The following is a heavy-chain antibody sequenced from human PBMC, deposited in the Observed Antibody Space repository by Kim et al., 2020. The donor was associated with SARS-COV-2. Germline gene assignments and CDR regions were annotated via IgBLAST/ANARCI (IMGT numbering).Heavy chain of an antibody. CDR1: GFTFSSYA. CDR3: AKVNSGSYYGHYLDYYYGMDV. Sequence: GGSLRLSCAASGFTFSSYAMSWVRQAPGKGLEWVSAISGSGGSTYYADSVKGRFTISRDNSKNTLYLQMNSLRAEDTAIYYCAKVNSGSYYGHYLDYYYGMDVWGQGTTVTVSS. V-gene: IGHV3-23*01. J-gene: IGHJ6*02. D-gene: IGHD1-26*01. CDR2: ISGSGGST.